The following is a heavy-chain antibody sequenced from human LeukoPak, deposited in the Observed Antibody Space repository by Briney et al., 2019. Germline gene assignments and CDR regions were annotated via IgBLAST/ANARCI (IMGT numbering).Heavy chain of an antibody. V-gene: IGHV3-11*01. J-gene: IGHJ5*02. CDR2: ISSSGSTI. Sequence: PGRSLRLSCAASGFTFSDYYMSWIRQAPGKGLEWVSYISSSGSTIYYADSVKGRFTISRDNAKNSLYLQMNSLRAEDTAVYYCARYLSAVENWFDPWGQGTLVTVSS. D-gene: IGHD6-19*01. CDR3: ARYLSAVENWFDP. CDR1: GFTFSDYY.